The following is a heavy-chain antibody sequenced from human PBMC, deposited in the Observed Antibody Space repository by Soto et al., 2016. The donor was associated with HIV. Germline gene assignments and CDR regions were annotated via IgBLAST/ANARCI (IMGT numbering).Heavy chain of an antibody. CDR1: GGSISSSGYY. D-gene: IGHD2-2*01. CDR2: ISYSGST. V-gene: IGHV4-31*03. Sequence: VQLQESGPGLMKPSQTLSLTCTVSGGSISSSGYYWSWIRQHPGKGLDWTGYISYSGSTHYNPSLKSRVIISVDTSKNQFSLKLSSVTAADTAVYYCARGLDYCNSTNCYRPLDYWAREPWSPSPQ. J-gene: IGHJ4*02. CDR3: ARGLDYCNSTNCYRPLDY.